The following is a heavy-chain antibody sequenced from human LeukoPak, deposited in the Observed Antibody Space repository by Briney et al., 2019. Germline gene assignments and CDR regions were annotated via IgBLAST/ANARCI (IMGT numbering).Heavy chain of an antibody. CDR3: ASDLIASTDFDY. D-gene: IGHD2-2*01. CDR2: IRYDGSNK. Sequence: GGSLRLSCAASGFTFSSYGMHWVRQAPGKGLEWVAFIRYDGSNKYYADSVKGRFTISRDNSKNTLYLQMNSLRAEDTAVYYCASDLIASTDFDYWGQGTLVTVSS. CDR1: GFTFSSYG. V-gene: IGHV3-30*02. J-gene: IGHJ4*02.